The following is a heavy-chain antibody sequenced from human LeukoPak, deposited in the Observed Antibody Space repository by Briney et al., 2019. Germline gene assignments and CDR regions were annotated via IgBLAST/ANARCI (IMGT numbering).Heavy chain of an antibody. Sequence: PGGSLRLSCAASGFIFSSYPMSWVRQAPGKGLEWVSAISGTAENTYYADSVKGRFSISRDNSRNTVNLQMNSLRPEDTAVYYCANQRGGFWGQGTLVTVSS. CDR3: ANQRGGF. J-gene: IGHJ4*02. D-gene: IGHD3-10*01. V-gene: IGHV3-23*01. CDR2: ISGTAENT. CDR1: GFIFSSYP.